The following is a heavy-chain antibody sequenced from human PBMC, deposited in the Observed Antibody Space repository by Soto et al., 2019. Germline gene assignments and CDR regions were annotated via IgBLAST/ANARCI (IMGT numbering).Heavy chain of an antibody. CDR3: ARDPDSSGYYSGAFDI. Sequence: QVQLQESGPGLVKPSETLSLTCTVSGGSISSYYWSWIRQPPGKGLEWIGYIYYSGSTNYNPSLKSRVTISVDTSKNQFSLKLSSVTAADTAVYYCARDPDSSGYYSGAFDIWGQGTMVTVSS. J-gene: IGHJ3*02. CDR2: IYYSGST. CDR1: GGSISSYY. V-gene: IGHV4-59*01. D-gene: IGHD3-22*01.